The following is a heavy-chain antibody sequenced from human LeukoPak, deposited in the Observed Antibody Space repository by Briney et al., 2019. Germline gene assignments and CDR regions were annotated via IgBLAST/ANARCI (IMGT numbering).Heavy chain of an antibody. J-gene: IGHJ5*02. Sequence: PGGSLRLSCGASGFPFSSYWMHWVRQVPGKGLVWVSRINSDARSTSYADSVKGRFTISRDNAKNTLYLQMNSLRAEDTAVYYCARGADTGYSSDSWGQGTLVTVSS. CDR1: GFPFSSYW. D-gene: IGHD6-19*01. V-gene: IGHV3-74*01. CDR2: INSDARST. CDR3: ARGADTGYSSDS.